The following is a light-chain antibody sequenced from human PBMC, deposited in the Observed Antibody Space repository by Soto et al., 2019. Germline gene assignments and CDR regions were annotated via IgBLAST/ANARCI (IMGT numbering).Light chain of an antibody. V-gene: IGKV3-15*01. Sequence: EKGMTQAPTTLSVSPGERATLSCRASQSVSSNLAWYQQKLGQAPRLLLYGASNRATGIPARFSGSGSGTEFTLTISRLQSEDFAVYYCQQYNNWPPITFGQGTRLEIK. CDR1: QSVSSN. J-gene: IGKJ5*01. CDR2: GAS. CDR3: QQYNNWPPIT.